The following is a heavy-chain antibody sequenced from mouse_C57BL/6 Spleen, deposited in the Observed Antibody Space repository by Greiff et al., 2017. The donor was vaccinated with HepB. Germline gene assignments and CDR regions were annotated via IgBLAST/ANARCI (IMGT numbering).Heavy chain of an antibody. CDR1: GFNIKNTY. Sequence: VQLKQSVAELVRPGASVKLSCTASGFNIKNTYMHWVKQRPEQGLEWIGRIDPANGNTKYAPKFQGKATITADTSSNTAYLQLSSLTSEDTAIYYCARWATVVASKGYFDVWGTGTTVTVSS. V-gene: IGHV14-3*01. J-gene: IGHJ1*03. CDR2: IDPANGNT. CDR3: ARWATVVASKGYFDV. D-gene: IGHD1-1*01.